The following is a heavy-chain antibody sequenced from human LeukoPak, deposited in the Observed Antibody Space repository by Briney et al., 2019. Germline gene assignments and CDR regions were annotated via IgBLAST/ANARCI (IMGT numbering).Heavy chain of an antibody. CDR3: ARAPSGCGGTCAYDY. CDR1: GGSISNSF. D-gene: IGHD2-15*01. CDR2: IYDDGST. V-gene: IGHV4-4*07. J-gene: IGHJ4*02. Sequence: SETLSLTCTISGGSISNSFWSWIRQPAGKGLEWIGRIYDDGSTNYNPSLKSRITVSLDTPENQISLRLTSVTAADTAVYFCARAPSGCGGTCAYDYWGQGILVTVSS.